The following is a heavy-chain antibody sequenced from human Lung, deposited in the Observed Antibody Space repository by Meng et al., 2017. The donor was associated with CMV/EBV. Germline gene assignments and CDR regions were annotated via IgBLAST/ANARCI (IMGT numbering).Heavy chain of an antibody. CDR1: GFTFSSYW. Sequence: SCAASGFTFSSYWMHWVRQAPGKGLVWVSRINSDGSSTSYADSVKGRFTISRDNAKNTLYLQMNSLRAEDTAVYYCARVFDYDFWSGYYTNGMDVWXQGPTVTVSS. V-gene: IGHV3-74*01. D-gene: IGHD3-3*01. J-gene: IGHJ6*02. CDR2: INSDGSST. CDR3: ARVFDYDFWSGYYTNGMDV.